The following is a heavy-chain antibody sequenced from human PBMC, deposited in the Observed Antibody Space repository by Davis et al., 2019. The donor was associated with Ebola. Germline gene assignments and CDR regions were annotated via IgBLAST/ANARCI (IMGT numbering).Heavy chain of an antibody. D-gene: IGHD3-22*01. CDR2: IMPFSGTA. J-gene: IGHJ3*01. V-gene: IGHV1-69*06. Sequence: AASVKVSCKASGGTFSSYAISWVRQAPGQGLEWMGGIMPFSGTANYAQKFQGRVTITADKSTSTAYMELNSLRSEDTAVYYCARRRWSSSGCIFSWGQGTMVTVSS. CDR1: GGTFSSYA. CDR3: ARRRWSSSGCIFS.